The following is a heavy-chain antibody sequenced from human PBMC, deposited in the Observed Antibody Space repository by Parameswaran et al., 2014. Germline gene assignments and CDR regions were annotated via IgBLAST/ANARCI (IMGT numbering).Heavy chain of an antibody. CDR2: LKAKLGVGTT. V-gene: IGHV3-15*01. Sequence: VRQGSREGAGSGLAVLKAKLGVGTTDYAAPVKGRFTISRDDSKNTLYLQMNSLKTEDTAVYYCTTRRDYYDSSGYDYWGQGTLVTVSS. CDR3: TTRRDYYDSSGYDY. D-gene: IGHD3-22*01. J-gene: IGHJ4*02.